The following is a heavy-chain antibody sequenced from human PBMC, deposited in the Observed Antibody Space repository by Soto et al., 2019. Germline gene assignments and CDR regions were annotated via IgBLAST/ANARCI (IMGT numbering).Heavy chain of an antibody. CDR3: TKDRTDGDNVVTDAFDI. CDR1: GFTFSSYG. V-gene: IGHV3-30*18. D-gene: IGHD3-22*01. Sequence: QVQLVESGGGVVQPGRSLRLSCAASGFTFSSYGMHWVRQAPGKGLEWVAVISYDGSNKYYADSVKGRFTISRDNSKNXXYLQMNSLRAEDTAVYYCTKDRTDGDNVVTDAFDIWGQGTMVTVSS. CDR2: ISYDGSNK. J-gene: IGHJ3*02.